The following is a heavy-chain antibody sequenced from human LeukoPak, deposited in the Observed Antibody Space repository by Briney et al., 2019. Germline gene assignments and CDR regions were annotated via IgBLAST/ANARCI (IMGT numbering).Heavy chain of an antibody. CDR1: GFTFSDYY. J-gene: IGHJ5*02. CDR3: ARDQERITMVRGVAKPNWFDP. Sequence: GGSLRLSCAASGFTFSDYYMSWIRQAPGKGLEWVSYISSVGRTIYYADSVKGRFTISRDNAKNSLYLQMNSLRAEDTAIYYCARDQERITMVRGVAKPNWFDPWGQGTLVTVSS. D-gene: IGHD3-10*01. CDR2: ISSVGRTI. V-gene: IGHV3-11*01.